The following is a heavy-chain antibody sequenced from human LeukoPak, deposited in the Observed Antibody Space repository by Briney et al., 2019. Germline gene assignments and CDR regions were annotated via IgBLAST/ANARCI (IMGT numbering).Heavy chain of an antibody. CDR3: ARDGVTRRYNMYFYMDV. CDR2: VAYDGSSK. D-gene: IGHD1-1*01. Sequence: GGSLRLSCAASGFAFSDYALHWVRQAPGKGLEWVAFVAYDGSSKYYRDSVKGRFIISRDYSRNILYLQMNSLRGDDTAVHYCARDGVTRRYNMYFYMDVWGTGTTVTVSS. CDR1: GFAFSDYA. J-gene: IGHJ6*03. V-gene: IGHV3-30*04.